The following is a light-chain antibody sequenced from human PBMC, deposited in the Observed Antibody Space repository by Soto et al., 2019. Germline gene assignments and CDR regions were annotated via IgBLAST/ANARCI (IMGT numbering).Light chain of an antibody. V-gene: IGKV3-20*01. CDR2: GAS. CDR3: QQYGRSPPGFT. Sequence: EIVLTQSPGTLSLSPGERATLSCRASQSVSSSYLAWYQQKPGQAPRLLIYGASSMATGIPDRFSGSGSGTDFTLTISRLEPEDFAVYYCQQYGRSPPGFTFGPGTKVDIK. CDR1: QSVSSSY. J-gene: IGKJ3*01.